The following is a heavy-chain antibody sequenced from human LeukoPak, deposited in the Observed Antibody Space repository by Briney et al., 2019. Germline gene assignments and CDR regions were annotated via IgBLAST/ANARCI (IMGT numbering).Heavy chain of an antibody. CDR2: ISSSSTTI. Sequence: PGGSLRLSCAASGFTFSIYSMNWVRQAPGKGLEWVSYISSSSTTIHYADSVRGRFTISRDNARSSLFLQMNSLRVEDTAVYYCARTGAFDIWGRGTMVIVSS. V-gene: IGHV3-48*01. J-gene: IGHJ3*02. CDR3: ARTGAFDI. CDR1: GFTFSIYS.